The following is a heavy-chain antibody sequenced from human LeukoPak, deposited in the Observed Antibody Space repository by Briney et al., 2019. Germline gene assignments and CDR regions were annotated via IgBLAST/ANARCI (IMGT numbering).Heavy chain of an antibody. CDR2: IYSGGPT. CDR1: GFTVSSNY. D-gene: IGHD2-15*01. CDR3: ARDAFLDCSGGSCYSLYGMDV. J-gene: IGHJ6*02. Sequence: GSLRLSCAASGFTVSSNYMSWVRQAPGKGLEWVSVIYSGGPTYYADSVKGRFTISRDNSKNTVYLQMSSLRGEDTAVYYCARDAFLDCSGGSCYSLYGMDVWGQGTTVTVSS. V-gene: IGHV3-53*05.